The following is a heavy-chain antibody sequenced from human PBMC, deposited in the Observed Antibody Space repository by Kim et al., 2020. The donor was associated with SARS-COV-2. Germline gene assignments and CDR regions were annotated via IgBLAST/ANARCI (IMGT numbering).Heavy chain of an antibody. CDR1: GGSISSSSYY. CDR3: ARHLRGYFDY. V-gene: IGHV4-39*01. D-gene: IGHD3-16*01. J-gene: IGHJ4*02. CDR2: IYYSGST. Sequence: SETLSLTCTVSGGSISSSSYYWGWIRQPPGKGLEWIGSIYYSGSTYYNPYLKSRVTISVDTSKNQFSLKLSTVTAADTAVYYCARHLRGYFDYWGQGSLVTVSS.